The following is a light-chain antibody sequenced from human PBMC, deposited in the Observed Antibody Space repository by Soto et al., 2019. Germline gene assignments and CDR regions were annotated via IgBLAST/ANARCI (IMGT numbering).Light chain of an antibody. V-gene: IGLV1-51*01. CDR2: DNH. CDR1: TSNIGNNY. CDR3: GTWDSRLSVWV. J-gene: IGLJ3*02. Sequence: QSVLTQPPSVSVAPEQKVTISCSGSTSNIGNNYVSWYQQLPGTAPRLLIYDNHMRPSGIPDRFSGSKSGTSATLGITGLQTGDEADYYCGTWDSRLSVWVFGGGTKLTVL.